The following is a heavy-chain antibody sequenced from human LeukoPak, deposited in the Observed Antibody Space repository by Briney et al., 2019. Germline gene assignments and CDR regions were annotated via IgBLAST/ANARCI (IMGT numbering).Heavy chain of an antibody. CDR2: ISSSSSYI. CDR3: ARVPADVVVPARYYFDY. J-gene: IGHJ4*02. D-gene: IGHD2-2*01. V-gene: IGHV3-21*01. Sequence: GGSLRLSCAASGFTFSSYSMNRVRQAPGKGLEWVSSISSSSSYIYYADSVKGRFTISRDNAKNSLYLQMNSLRAEDTAVYYCARVPADVVVPARYYFDYWGQGTLVTVSS. CDR1: GFTFSSYS.